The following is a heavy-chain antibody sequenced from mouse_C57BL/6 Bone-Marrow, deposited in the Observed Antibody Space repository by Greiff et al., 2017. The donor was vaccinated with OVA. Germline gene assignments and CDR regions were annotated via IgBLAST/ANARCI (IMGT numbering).Heavy chain of an antibody. V-gene: IGHV1-76*01. D-gene: IGHD1-1*01. Sequence: QVQLQQSGAELVRPGASVKLSCKASGYTFTDYYINWVKQRPGQGLEWIARIYPGSGNTYYNEKFKGQATLTAEKSSSTAYMQLSSLTSEDSAVYFCARGAYYYGSSYVDWYFDVWGTGTTVTVSS. CDR2: IYPGSGNT. CDR3: ARGAYYYGSSYVDWYFDV. J-gene: IGHJ1*03. CDR1: GYTFTDYY.